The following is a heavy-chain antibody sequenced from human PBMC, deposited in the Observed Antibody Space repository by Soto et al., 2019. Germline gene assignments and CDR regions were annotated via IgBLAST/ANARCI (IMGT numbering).Heavy chain of an antibody. CDR2: RSGSGTST. Sequence: EVQILESGGGLVQPGGPPRLSCGASGFSFVNYAMNWVRQAPGKGLEWVSGRSGSGTSTYYADSVKGRFTISRDNSRDTLFLQMNSLTADDTAVYYCAKATTNGGWFNPFDSWGQGALVTVSS. V-gene: IGHV3-23*01. D-gene: IGHD6-19*01. CDR1: GFSFVNYA. J-gene: IGHJ4*02. CDR3: AKATTNGGWFNPFDS.